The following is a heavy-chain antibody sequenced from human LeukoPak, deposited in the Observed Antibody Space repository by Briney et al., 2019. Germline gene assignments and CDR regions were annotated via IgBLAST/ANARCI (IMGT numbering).Heavy chain of an antibody. CDR3: ARDLYDSSGYPQNY. D-gene: IGHD3-22*01. CDR1: GFTVSSNY. V-gene: IGHV3-21*01. Sequence: PGGSLRLSCAASGFTVSSNYMNWVRQAPGKGLEWVSSISSSSSYIYYADSVKGRFTISRDNAKNSLYLQMNSLRAEDTAVYYCARDLYDSSGYPQNYWGQGTLVTVSS. CDR2: ISSSSSYI. J-gene: IGHJ4*02.